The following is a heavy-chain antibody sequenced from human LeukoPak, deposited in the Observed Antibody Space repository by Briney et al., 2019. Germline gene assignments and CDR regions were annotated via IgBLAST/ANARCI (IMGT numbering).Heavy chain of an antibody. J-gene: IGHJ6*02. Sequence: GESLKISCKGSGYSFTSYWIGWVRQMPGKGLEWMGIIYPGDSDTRYSPSFQGQVTISADKSISTAYLQWSSLKASDTAMYYCARHYYYDSSGYYYPQGRYYYYGMDVWGQGTTVTVSS. CDR3: ARHYYYDSSGYYYPQGRYYYYGMDV. CDR1: GYSFTSYW. V-gene: IGHV5-51*01. D-gene: IGHD3-22*01. CDR2: IYPGDSDT.